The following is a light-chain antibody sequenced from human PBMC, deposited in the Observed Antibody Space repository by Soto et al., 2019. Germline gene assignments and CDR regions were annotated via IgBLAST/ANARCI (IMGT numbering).Light chain of an antibody. J-gene: IGKJ1*01. V-gene: IGKV3-20*01. CDR3: QQYGSSPLWT. CDR2: GAS. CDR1: QSVSSRY. Sequence: EIVLTQSPGTLSLFPGESATISCRASQSVSSRYLAWYQQKPGQAPRLLIYGASSRATGIPDRFSGSGSGTDFTLTISRLEPEDFAVYYCQQYGSSPLWTFGQGTKVDI.